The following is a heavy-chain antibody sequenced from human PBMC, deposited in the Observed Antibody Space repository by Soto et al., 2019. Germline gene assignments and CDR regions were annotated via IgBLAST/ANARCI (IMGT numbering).Heavy chain of an antibody. V-gene: IGHV1-69*01. CDR1: GGTFSSYA. CDR2: IIPIFGTA. Sequence: QVQLVQSRAEVKKPGSSVKVSCKASGGTFSSYAISWVRQAPGQGLEWMGGIIPIFGTANYAQKFQGRVTITADESTSTAYMELSSLRSEDTAVYYCARVVYYDFWSGYYRDPYYYYGIDVWGQGTTVTVSS. J-gene: IGHJ6*02. D-gene: IGHD3-3*01. CDR3: ARVVYYDFWSGYYRDPYYYYGIDV.